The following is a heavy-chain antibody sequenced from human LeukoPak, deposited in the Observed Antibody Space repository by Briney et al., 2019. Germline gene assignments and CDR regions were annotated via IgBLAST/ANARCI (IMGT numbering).Heavy chain of an antibody. D-gene: IGHD2-2*01. V-gene: IGHV1-2*02. CDR2: INPHSGGT. Sequence: ASVKVSCKASGYTFTDYYILWLRQAPGQGLEWVGWINPHSGGTNFAQRFQGRVTMTRDTSISTVYMELTRLTSDDTAVYYCATVPCVISSCSPDYWFDPWGQGTLVTVSS. J-gene: IGHJ5*02. CDR3: ATVPCVISSCSPDYWFDP. CDR1: GYTFTDYY.